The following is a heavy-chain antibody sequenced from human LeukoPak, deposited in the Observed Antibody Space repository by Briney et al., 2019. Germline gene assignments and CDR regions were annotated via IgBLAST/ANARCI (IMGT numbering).Heavy chain of an antibody. D-gene: IGHD3-10*01. J-gene: IGHJ2*01. CDR1: GGSISSYY. CDR3: ARSTSFGWYFDL. CDR2: IYYSGST. Sequence: SETLSLTCTASGGSISSYYWSWIRQPPGKGLEWIGYIYYSGSTNYNPSLKSRVTISVDTSKNQFSLKLSSVTAADTAVYYCARSTSFGWYFDLWGRGTLVTVSS. V-gene: IGHV4-59*08.